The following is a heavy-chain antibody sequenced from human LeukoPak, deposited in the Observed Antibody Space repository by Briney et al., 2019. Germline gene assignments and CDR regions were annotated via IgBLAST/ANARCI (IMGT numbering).Heavy chain of an antibody. J-gene: IGHJ4*02. V-gene: IGHV3-30*18. D-gene: IGHD6-19*01. CDR2: ISYDGTNK. CDR1: GFPFSSYD. CDR3: AEQYSSDWLIDY. Sequence: GRSLRLSCAASGFPFSSYDMHWVRQAPGKGLEWVALISYDGTNKNYADSVKGRFTISRDNSKSTVYLQMNSLRAEDTAVYYCAEQYSSDWLIDYWGQGTLVTVSS.